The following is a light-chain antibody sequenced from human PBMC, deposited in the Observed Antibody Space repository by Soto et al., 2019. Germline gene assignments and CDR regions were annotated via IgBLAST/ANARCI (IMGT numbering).Light chain of an antibody. CDR3: SLYTSSDTPYV. CDR2: VVS. CDR1: SSDVGAYDY. V-gene: IGLV2-14*01. J-gene: IGLJ1*01. Sequence: QSALTQPASVSGSPGQSITISCTGTSSDVGAYDYVSLYQQHPDKAPKLIIYVVSNRPSGVSNRFSGSKSGNTASLTISGLQDEDEADYYCSLYTSSDTPYVFGTGTKVTVL.